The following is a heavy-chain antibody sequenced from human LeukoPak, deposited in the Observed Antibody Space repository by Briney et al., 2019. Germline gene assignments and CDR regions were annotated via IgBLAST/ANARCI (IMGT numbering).Heavy chain of an antibody. CDR2: IKSKTDGGTT. Sequence: PGGSLRLPCAASGFTFSNAWMSWVRQAPGKGLEWVGRIKSKTDGGTTDYAAPVKGRFTISRDDSKNTLFLQMNSLKTEDTAVYYCTTRIAVAGNPDYWGQGTLVTVSS. V-gene: IGHV3-15*01. J-gene: IGHJ4*02. CDR1: GFTFSNAW. D-gene: IGHD6-19*01. CDR3: TTRIAVAGNPDY.